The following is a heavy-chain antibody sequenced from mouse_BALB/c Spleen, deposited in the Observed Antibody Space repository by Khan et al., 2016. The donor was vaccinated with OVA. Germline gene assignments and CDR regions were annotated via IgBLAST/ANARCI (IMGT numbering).Heavy chain of an antibody. D-gene: IGHD2-2*01. CDR1: GYSFTTYY. J-gene: IGHJ3*01. CDR3: TRHGFFAWFAY. CDR2: IDPFSGST. Sequence: EVELVESGPELMKPGASVKISCKASGYSFTTYYIHWVMQSHGTSLEWIGYIDPFSGSTTYNQKFKGKATLTVDKSSSTAYIHLSNLTSEDSAVYYCTRHGFFAWFAYWGQGTLVTVSA. V-gene: IGHV1S135*01.